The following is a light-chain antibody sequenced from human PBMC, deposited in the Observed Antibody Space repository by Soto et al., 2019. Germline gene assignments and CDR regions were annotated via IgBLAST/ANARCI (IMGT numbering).Light chain of an antibody. J-gene: IGLJ3*02. CDR1: SSHVGDYNY. CDR2: EVS. CDR3: SSYSRDITPKWL. Sequence: QSALTQPASVSGSPGQSITISCTGTSSHVGDYNYVSWYQQHPGKAPKLMIYEVSHRPSGISNRFSGSKSGNTASLTISGLQAEDEADYYCSSYSRDITPKWLFGGGTKLTVL. V-gene: IGLV2-14*01.